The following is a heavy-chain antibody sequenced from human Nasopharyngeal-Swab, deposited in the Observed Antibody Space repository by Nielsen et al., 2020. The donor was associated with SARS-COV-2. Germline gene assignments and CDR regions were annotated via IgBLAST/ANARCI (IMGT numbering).Heavy chain of an antibody. D-gene: IGHD4-23*01. Sequence: GGSLRLSCAASGFTFSDYSMNWVRQAPGKGLEWVSHISSSSSTIYYADSVKGRFTISRDNAKNSLYLQMNSLRAEDTAVYYCARVGYGGPFDYWGQGTLVTVSS. J-gene: IGHJ4*02. CDR3: ARVGYGGPFDY. V-gene: IGHV3-48*04. CDR1: GFTFSDYS. CDR2: ISSSSSTI.